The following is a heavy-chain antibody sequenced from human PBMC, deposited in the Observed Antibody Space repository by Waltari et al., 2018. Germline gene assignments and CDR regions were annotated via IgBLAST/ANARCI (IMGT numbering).Heavy chain of an antibody. Sequence: QLQLQESGPGLVKPSETLSLTCTVSGGSISSSSYYWGWIRQPPGKGLEWIGSIYYSGSTYYNPSLKSRVTISVDTSKNQFSLKLSSVTAADTAVYYCATYYGGNSLGYFQHWGQGTLVTVSS. CDR1: GGSISSSSYY. D-gene: IGHD4-17*01. J-gene: IGHJ1*01. V-gene: IGHV4-39*01. CDR3: ATYYGGNSLGYFQH. CDR2: IYYSGST.